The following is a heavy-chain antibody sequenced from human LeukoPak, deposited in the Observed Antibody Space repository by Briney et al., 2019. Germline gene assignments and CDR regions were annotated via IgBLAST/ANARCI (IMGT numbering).Heavy chain of an antibody. J-gene: IGHJ6*02. Sequence: GRSLRLSCAASGFTFSSYGMHWVRQAPGKGLEWVAVISYDGSNKYYADSVKGRFTISRDNSKNTLYLQMNSLKAEDTAVYYCARDLLRLVKYYYYGMDVWGQGTTVTVSS. V-gene: IGHV3-30*03. CDR1: GFTFSSYG. D-gene: IGHD3-3*01. CDR2: ISYDGSNK. CDR3: ARDLLRLVKYYYYGMDV.